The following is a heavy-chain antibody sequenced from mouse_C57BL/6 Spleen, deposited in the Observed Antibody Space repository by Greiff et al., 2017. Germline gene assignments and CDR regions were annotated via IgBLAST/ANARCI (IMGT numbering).Heavy chain of an antibody. D-gene: IGHD1-1*01. J-gene: IGHJ3*01. CDR1: GYTFTDYY. CDR3: AREGPYYGSSSAWFAY. V-gene: IGHV1-76*01. CDR2: IYPGSGNT. Sequence: LLRPGAPVKLSCKASGYTFTDYYINWVKQRPGQGLEWIARIYPGSGNTYYNEKFKGKATLTAEKSSSTAYMQLSSLTSEDSAVYFCAREGPYYGSSSAWFAYWGQGTLVTVSA.